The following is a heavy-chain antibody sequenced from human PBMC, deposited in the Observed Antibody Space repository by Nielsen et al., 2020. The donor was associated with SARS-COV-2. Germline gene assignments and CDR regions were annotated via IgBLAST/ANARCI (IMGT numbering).Heavy chain of an antibody. J-gene: IGHJ6*02. Sequence: ASVKVSCKASGYTFTSYAMHWVRQAPGQRLEWMGWINAGNGNTKYSQKFQGRVTITRDTSASTAYMELSSLRSEDTAVYYCARLWVGELYSNSDYYYGMDVWGQGTTVTVSS. CDR2: INAGNGNT. CDR3: ARLWVGELYSNSDYYYGMDV. CDR1: GYTFTSYA. V-gene: IGHV1-3*01. D-gene: IGHD3-10*01.